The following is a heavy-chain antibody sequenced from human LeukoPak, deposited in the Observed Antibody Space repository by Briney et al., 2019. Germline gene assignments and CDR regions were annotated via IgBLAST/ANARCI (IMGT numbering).Heavy chain of an antibody. CDR3: ARGASGWYTNWFDP. J-gene: IGHJ5*02. V-gene: IGHV1-69*05. D-gene: IGHD6-19*01. Sequence: SVKVSCKASGGTFSSYAISWVRQAPGQGLEWVGGIIPIFGTANYAQKFQGRVTITTDESTSTAYMELSSLRSEDSAVYYCARGASGWYTNWFDPWGQGTLVTVSS. CDR1: GGTFSSYA. CDR2: IIPIFGTA.